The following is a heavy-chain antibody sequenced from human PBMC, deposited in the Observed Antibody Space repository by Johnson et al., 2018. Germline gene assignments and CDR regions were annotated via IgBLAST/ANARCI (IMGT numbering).Heavy chain of an antibody. CDR1: GFIFSTFA. CDR3: SRDFLGVAGSAFDI. J-gene: IGHJ3*02. V-gene: IGHV3-30-3*01. CDR2: LSYDGGNK. Sequence: VQLVESGGGVVQPGRSLTLSCTASGFIFSTFAMHWVRQAPGKGLEWMAVLSYDGGNKYYADSVKGRFTITRDNVKNTLYLQMDSLRTEDTAVYYWSRDFLGVAGSAFDIWGQGTLVTVAS. D-gene: IGHD6-19*01.